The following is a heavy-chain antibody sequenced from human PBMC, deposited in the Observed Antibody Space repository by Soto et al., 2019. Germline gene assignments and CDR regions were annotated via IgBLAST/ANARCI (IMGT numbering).Heavy chain of an antibody. D-gene: IGHD3-10*01. CDR3: ARRVSLWFGELIEP. V-gene: IGHV4-39*01. Sequence: QLQLQESGPGLVKPSETLSLTCTVSGGSISSSSYYWGWIRQPPGKGLEWIGSIYYSGSTYYNPSLKSRVTISVDTSKNQFSLKLSSVTAADTAVYYCARRVSLWFGELIEPWGQGTLVTVSS. CDR2: IYYSGST. CDR1: GGSISSSSYY. J-gene: IGHJ5*02.